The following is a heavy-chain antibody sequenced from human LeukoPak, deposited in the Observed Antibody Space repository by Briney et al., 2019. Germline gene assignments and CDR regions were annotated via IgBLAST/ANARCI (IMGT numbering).Heavy chain of an antibody. CDR1: GGSFSGYY. Sequence: SETLSLTCAVYGGSFSGYYWSWIRQPPGKGPEWIGEINHSGSTNYNPSLKSRVTISVDTSKNQFSLKLSSVTAADTAVYYCARSIAVYYYGMDVWGKGTTVTVSS. CDR3: ARSIAVYYYGMDV. V-gene: IGHV4-34*01. CDR2: INHSGST. J-gene: IGHJ6*04. D-gene: IGHD6-19*01.